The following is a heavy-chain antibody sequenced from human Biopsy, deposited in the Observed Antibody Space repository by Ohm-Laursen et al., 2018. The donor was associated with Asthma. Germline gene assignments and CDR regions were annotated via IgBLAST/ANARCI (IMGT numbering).Heavy chain of an antibody. J-gene: IGHJ3*02. CDR2: ISSDGHLK. CDR3: ARESGQDYGGFGSFDR. Sequence: SLRLSCGASGFVFCQSGMHWVRQAPGKGLEWVALISSDGHLKYYEDSVKGRFTISRDNSKNSLYLQINSLRVEDSAVYYCARESGQDYGGFGSFDRWGQGNMVAVSS. CDR1: GFVFCQSG. V-gene: IGHV3-30*03. D-gene: IGHD4-23*01.